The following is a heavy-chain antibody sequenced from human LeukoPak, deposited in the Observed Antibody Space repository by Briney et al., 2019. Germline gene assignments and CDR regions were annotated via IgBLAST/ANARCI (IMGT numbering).Heavy chain of an antibody. CDR3: ARDRDMITFGGVIADY. D-gene: IGHD3-16*02. CDR1: GYTSTSYG. Sequence: ASVKVSCKASGYTSTSYGISWVRQAPGQGLEWMGWISAYNGNTNYAQKLQGRVTMTTDTSTSTAYMELRSLRSDDTAVYYCARDRDMITFGGVIADYWGQGTLVTVSS. CDR2: ISAYNGNT. V-gene: IGHV1-18*04. J-gene: IGHJ4*02.